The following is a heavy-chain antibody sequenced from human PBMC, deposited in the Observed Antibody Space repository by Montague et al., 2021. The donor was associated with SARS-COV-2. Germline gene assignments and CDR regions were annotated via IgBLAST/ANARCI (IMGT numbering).Heavy chain of an antibody. D-gene: IGHD6-13*01. J-gene: IGHJ4*02. Sequence: SETLSLTCTVSGASISSPSYYWDWIRQPPGNGLEWIGSIYYSGDTYYNPSLKSRVTISVDTSKNQFSLRLRSVTAADMAVYYCVRVGVSNWYSFFDYWGQGTLVTVSS. V-gene: IGHV4-39*07. CDR1: GASISSPSYY. CDR3: VRVGVSNWYSFFDY. CDR2: IYYSGDT.